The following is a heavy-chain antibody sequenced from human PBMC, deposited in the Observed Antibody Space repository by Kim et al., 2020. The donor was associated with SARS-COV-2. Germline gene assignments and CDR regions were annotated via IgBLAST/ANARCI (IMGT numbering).Heavy chain of an antibody. V-gene: IGHV7-4-1*02. D-gene: IGHD6-13*01. CDR2: INTNTGNP. J-gene: IGHJ6*02. CDR3: ARVGSSSWYVDYYYGMDV. Sequence: ASVKVSCKASGYTFTSYAMNWVRQAPGQGLEWMGWINTNTGNPTYAQGFTGRFVFSLDTSVSTAYLQISSLKAEDTAVYYCARVGSSSWYVDYYYGMDVWGQGTTLTVSS. CDR1: GYTFTSYA.